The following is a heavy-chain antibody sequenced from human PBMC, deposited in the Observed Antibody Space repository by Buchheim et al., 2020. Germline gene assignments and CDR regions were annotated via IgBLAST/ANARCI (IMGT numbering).Heavy chain of an antibody. CDR2: VSGTGGST. J-gene: IGHJ6*02. V-gene: IGHV3-23*01. CDR1: GFPFSSYA. Sequence: EVQLLESGGGLVQPGTSLRLSCEASGFPFSSYAMSWVRQAPGKGLEWVAAVSGTGGSTFYADSVKGRFTISRDNSKNTFYLQMDSLRADDTAVYYCAKDSGYNYTGLDVWGQGTT. CDR3: AKDSGYNYTGLDV.